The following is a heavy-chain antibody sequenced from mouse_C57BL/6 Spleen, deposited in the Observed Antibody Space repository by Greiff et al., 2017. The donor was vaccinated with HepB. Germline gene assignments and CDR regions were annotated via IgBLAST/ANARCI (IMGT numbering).Heavy chain of an antibody. J-gene: IGHJ4*01. D-gene: IGHD1-1*01. CDR3: AREATTVVARAMDY. CDR1: GYTFTSYW. CDR2: IDPSDSET. V-gene: IGHV1-52*01. Sequence: VQLQQSGAELVRPGSSVKLSCKASGYTFTSYWMQWVKQRPIQGLEWIGNIDPSDSETHYNQKFKDKATLTVDKSSSTAYMQLSSLTSEDSAVYYCAREATTVVARAMDYWGQGTSVTVSS.